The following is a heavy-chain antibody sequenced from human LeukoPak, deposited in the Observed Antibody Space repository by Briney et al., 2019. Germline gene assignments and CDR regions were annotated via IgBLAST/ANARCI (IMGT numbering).Heavy chain of an antibody. Sequence: ASVKVSCKASAYTFPAYYIHWVRQAPGQGLEWMGRIDPNSGDTSYVQKFQGRVTMTRDTSISTAHMDLSGLISDDTAVYYCATSVAVAGSFDYWGQGTLVTVSS. J-gene: IGHJ4*02. CDR3: ATSVAVAGSFDY. V-gene: IGHV1-2*06. CDR1: AYTFPAYY. D-gene: IGHD6-19*01. CDR2: IDPNSGDT.